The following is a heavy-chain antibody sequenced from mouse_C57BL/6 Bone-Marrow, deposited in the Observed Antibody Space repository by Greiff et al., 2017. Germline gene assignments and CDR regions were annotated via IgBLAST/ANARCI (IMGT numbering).Heavy chain of an antibody. CDR1: GYTFTSYW. D-gene: IGHD2-1*01. J-gene: IGHJ2*01. V-gene: IGHV1-53*01. Sequence: QVQLQQPGTELVKPGASVKLSCKASGYTFTSYWMHWVKQRPGQGLEWIGNINPSNGGTNYNEKFKSKATLTVDKSSSTAYMQLSSLTSEDSAVYSCAREGYYGKLYYFDYWGQGTTLTVSS. CDR2: INPSNGGT. CDR3: AREGYYGKLYYFDY.